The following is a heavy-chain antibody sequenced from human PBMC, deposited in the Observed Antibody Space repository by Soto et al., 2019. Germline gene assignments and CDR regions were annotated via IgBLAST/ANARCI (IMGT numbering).Heavy chain of an antibody. Sequence: QVQLVQSGAEVKKPGSSVKVSCKASGGTFSSYAISWVRQAPGQGLEWMGGIIPIFGTANYAQKFQGRVTITADESTCTAYMELSSLRSEDTAVYYCASKGTWAGGSSWYGVDYWGQGTLVTVSS. D-gene: IGHD6-13*01. CDR1: GGTFSSYA. V-gene: IGHV1-69*12. CDR2: IIPIFGTA. CDR3: ASKGTWAGGSSWYGVDY. J-gene: IGHJ4*02.